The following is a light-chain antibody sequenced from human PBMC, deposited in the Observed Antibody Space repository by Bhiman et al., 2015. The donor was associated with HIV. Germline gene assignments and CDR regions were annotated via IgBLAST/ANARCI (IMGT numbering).Light chain of an antibody. CDR3: QVWDTYTELVV. J-gene: IGLJ2*01. V-gene: IGLV3-21*04. CDR1: NIGGNT. CDR2: YNS. Sequence: SYELTQPPSGSVAPGKTARLTCGGNNIGGNTVHWYQQKPGQAPILVIHYNSDRPSGIPERFSGSISGNTATLTISRVEAGDEADYYCQVWDTYTELVVFGGGTKVTVL.